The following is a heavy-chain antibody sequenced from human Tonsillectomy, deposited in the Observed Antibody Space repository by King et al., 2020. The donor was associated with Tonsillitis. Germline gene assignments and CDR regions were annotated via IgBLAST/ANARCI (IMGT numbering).Heavy chain of an antibody. V-gene: IGHV3-20*04. Sequence: VQLVESGGGVVRPGGSRRLSCAASGFTFGDYGMGWVRQAPGKGMEWVSGIDWNGGSTGYADSVKGRYTISRDNAKNSLYMQMNSLRAEDTALYYCARDYYDSSGYSLVFEYWGQGTLLTVSS. J-gene: IGHJ4*02. CDR2: IDWNGGST. CDR1: GFTFGDYG. CDR3: ARDYYDSSGYSLVFEY. D-gene: IGHD3-22*01.